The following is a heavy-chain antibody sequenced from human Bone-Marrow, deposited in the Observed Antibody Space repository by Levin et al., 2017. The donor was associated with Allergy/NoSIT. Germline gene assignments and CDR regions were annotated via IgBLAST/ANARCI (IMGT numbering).Heavy chain of an antibody. J-gene: IGHJ4*02. CDR1: GFTFNTYW. V-gene: IGHV3-74*01. CDR2: MNVYGDNI. D-gene: IGHD4-11*01. Sequence: PGGSLRLSCEASGFTFNTYWMHWVRQVPGKGLLWVSRMNVYGDNIAYADSVKGRFTISRDNAKNTLHLQMNSLRADDTGIYFCARESNYSNYIFDSWGQGTLVTVSS. CDR3: ARESNYSNYIFDS.